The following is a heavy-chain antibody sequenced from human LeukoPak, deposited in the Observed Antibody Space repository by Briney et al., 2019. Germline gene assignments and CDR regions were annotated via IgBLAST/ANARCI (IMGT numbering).Heavy chain of an antibody. D-gene: IGHD3-10*01. CDR3: ARGGVYGSEFHYYLDV. V-gene: IGHV1-69*01. J-gene: IGHJ6*03. CDR1: GGTFSSYA. CDR2: IIPIFGTA. Sequence: GSSVKVSCKASGGTFSSYAISWVRQAPGQGLEWMGGIIPIFGTANYAQKFQGRVTITADESTSTAYMELSSLRSEDTAVYYCARGGVYGSEFHYYLDVWGKGTTVTVSS.